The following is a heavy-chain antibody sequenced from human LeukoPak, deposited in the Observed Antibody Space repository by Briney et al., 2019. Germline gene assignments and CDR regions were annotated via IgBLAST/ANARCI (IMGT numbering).Heavy chain of an antibody. CDR2: INHSGST. J-gene: IGHJ4*02. V-gene: IGHV4-34*01. Sequence: SETLSLTCAVYGGSFSGYYWSWIRQPPGKGLEWIGEINHSGSTNYNPSLKSRVTISVDTSKNQFSLKLSSVTAADTAVYYCARVGYSTSYSFDYWGQGTLVTVSP. D-gene: IGHD6-13*01. CDR3: ARVGYSTSYSFDY. CDR1: GGSFSGYY.